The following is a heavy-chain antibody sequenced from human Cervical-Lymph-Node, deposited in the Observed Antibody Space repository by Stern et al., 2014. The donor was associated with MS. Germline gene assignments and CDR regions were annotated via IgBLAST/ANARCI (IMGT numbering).Heavy chain of an antibody. J-gene: IGHJ6*02. Sequence: QVQLVQSGGGLVKPGGSLRLSCAASGFTFSEYYMSWIRQAPGKGLEWVSYISSSGNTKYYADSVKGRFTISRDNAKNSLYLQMDSLRAEDTAVYYCARFPLAVNEMYYYGMDVWGQGTTVTVSS. CDR2: ISSSGNTK. V-gene: IGHV3-11*01. CDR1: GFTFSEYY. CDR3: ARFPLAVNEMYYYGMDV. D-gene: IGHD3-10*01.